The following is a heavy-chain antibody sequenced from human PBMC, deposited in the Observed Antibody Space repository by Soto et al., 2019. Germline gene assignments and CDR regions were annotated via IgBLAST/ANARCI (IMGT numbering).Heavy chain of an antibody. J-gene: IGHJ1*01. CDR3: AHCAHCTYVSREIITNAEYFQH. CDR1: GFSLSTSGVA. CDR2: IYWDDDK. D-gene: IGHD3-10*02. V-gene: IGHV2-5*02. Sequence: QITLKESGPALVKPTQTLTLTCTFSGFSLSTSGVAVGWIRQPPGKALEWLALIYWDDDKRYSPSLKTRLTITNDTPRNHVILTMTNMDPVDTATYYCAHCAHCTYVSREIITNAEYFQHWGQGTLVTVSS.